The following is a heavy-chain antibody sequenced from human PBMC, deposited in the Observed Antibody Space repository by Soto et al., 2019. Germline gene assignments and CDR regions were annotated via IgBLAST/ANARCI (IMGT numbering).Heavy chain of an antibody. CDR3: ARVYYYDSSAKGPFAFDI. J-gene: IGHJ3*02. CDR1: GGSFSSYA. D-gene: IGHD3-22*01. CDR2: IIPIFGTA. V-gene: IGHV1-69*13. Sequence: SSGKVSYKASGGSFSSYAISWVRQAPGQGLEWMGGIIPIFGTANYAQKFQGRVTITADESTSTAYMELSSLRSEDTAVYYCARVYYYDSSAKGPFAFDIWGQGTMVTVSS.